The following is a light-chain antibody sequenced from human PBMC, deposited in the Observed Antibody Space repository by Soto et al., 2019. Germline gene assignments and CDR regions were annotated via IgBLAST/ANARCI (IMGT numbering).Light chain of an antibody. CDR1: QGISGW. CDR2: AAS. V-gene: IGKV1-12*01. J-gene: IGKJ1*01. CDR3: QQANSFLRT. Sequence: DIQMTQSPSSVSASVGDRVTITCRASQGISGWLAWYQQKPGKAPKLLIYAASSLQSGVPSTFSGSGSGTDFTPTISSLQPKDFATYYCQQANSFLRTFGQGTKVEIK.